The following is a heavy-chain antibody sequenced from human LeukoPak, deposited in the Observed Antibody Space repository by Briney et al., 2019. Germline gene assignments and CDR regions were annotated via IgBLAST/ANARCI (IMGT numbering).Heavy chain of an antibody. CDR1: GFTFSSYE. Sequence: GGSLRLSCAASGFTFSSYEMNWVRQAPGKGLEWVSYISSSGSTYYADSVKGRFTISRDNSKNTLYLQMNSLRAEDTAVYYCAKDRHYYDSSGYYYWNFDLWGRGTLVTVSS. V-gene: IGHV3-48*03. CDR2: ISSSGST. D-gene: IGHD3-22*01. CDR3: AKDRHYYDSSGYYYWNFDL. J-gene: IGHJ2*01.